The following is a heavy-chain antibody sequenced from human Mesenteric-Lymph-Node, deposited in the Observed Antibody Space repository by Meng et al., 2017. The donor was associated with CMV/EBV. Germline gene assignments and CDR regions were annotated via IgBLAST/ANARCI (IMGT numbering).Heavy chain of an antibody. D-gene: IGHD3-16*01. J-gene: IGHJ4*02. CDR1: GYSINNGYY. CDR2: FYHRGNT. V-gene: IGHV4-38-2*02. Sequence: SETLSLTCTVSGYSINNGYYWTWIRQPPGKGLEWIGTFYHRGNTYYEPSLKSRVTISADTSKNQFSLYLNSVTAADTAVYYCASGYDYVWRDSQSMSHFDNWGQGMLVTVSS. CDR3: ASGYDYVWRDSQSMSHFDN.